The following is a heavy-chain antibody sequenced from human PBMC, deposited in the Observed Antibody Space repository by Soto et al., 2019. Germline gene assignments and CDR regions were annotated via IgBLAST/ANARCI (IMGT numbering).Heavy chain of an antibody. CDR1: GGSINNYY. J-gene: IGHJ4*02. CDR3: ARVRAGYSNTRYDY. V-gene: IGHV4-59*01. CDR2: IYDTGSP. Sequence: SETLSLTCTVSGGSINNYYWSWIRQPPEKGLEWVGYIYDTGSPTYNPSLKSRVTMSVDTSKNQFSLELNSVTAADTAVYYCARVRAGYSNTRYDYWGQGTLVTVSS. D-gene: IGHD6-13*01.